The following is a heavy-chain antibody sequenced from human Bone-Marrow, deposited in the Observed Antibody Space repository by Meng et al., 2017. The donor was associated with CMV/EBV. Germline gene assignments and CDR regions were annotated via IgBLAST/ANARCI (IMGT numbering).Heavy chain of an antibody. CDR3: ARWGIAVAAYNWFDP. CDR2: IKQDGSEK. Sequence: GESLKISCAASGFTFSSYWMHWVRQAPGKGLEWVANIKQDGSEKYYVDSVKGRFTISRDNAKNSLYLQMNSLRAEDTAVYYCARWGIAVAAYNWFDPWGQGTLVTVSS. CDR1: GFTFSSYW. D-gene: IGHD6-19*01. V-gene: IGHV3-7*01. J-gene: IGHJ5*02.